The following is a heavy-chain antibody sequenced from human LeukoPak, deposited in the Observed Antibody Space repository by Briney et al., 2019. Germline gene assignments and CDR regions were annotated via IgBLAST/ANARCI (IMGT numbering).Heavy chain of an antibody. D-gene: IGHD3-22*01. CDR1: GGSFSGYY. CDR2: INHSGST. CDR3: ARLRILYYYDSSGYSNPQYFDY. V-gene: IGHV4-34*01. Sequence: SETLSLTCAVYGGSFSGYYWSWIRQPPGKGLEWIGEINHSGSTYYNPSLKSRVTISVDTSKNQFSLKLSSVTAADTAVYYCARLRILYYYDSSGYSNPQYFDYWGQGTLVTVSS. J-gene: IGHJ4*02.